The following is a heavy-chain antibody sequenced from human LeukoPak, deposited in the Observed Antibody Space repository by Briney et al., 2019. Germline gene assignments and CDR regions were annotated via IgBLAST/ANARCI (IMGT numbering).Heavy chain of an antibody. Sequence: PGGSLRLSCAASGFTFDDYWMNWVRQTPGKGLEWVAIIKQDGSAKFYVDSVKGRFIISRDNVKSSLSLQMNSVRAEDAGVYYCVTGRGDLWGQGTLVTVSS. CDR1: GFTFDDYW. V-gene: IGHV3-7*01. J-gene: IGHJ5*02. CDR2: IKQDGSAK. CDR3: VTGRGDL.